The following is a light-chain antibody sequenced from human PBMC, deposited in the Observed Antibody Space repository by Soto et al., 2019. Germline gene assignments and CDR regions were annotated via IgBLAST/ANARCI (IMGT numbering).Light chain of an antibody. CDR2: DVS. V-gene: IGLV2-8*01. J-gene: IGLJ1*01. CDR1: SSDVGGHNF. Sequence: QSALTQPPSASGSPGQSVTVSCTGSSSDVGGHNFVSWYQQHPGKAPKLMIYDVSKRPSGVPDRFSGSKSGNTASLTVSGLQAEDEAEYYCSSYEGSNNFVFGAGTKLTVL. CDR3: SSYEGSNNFV.